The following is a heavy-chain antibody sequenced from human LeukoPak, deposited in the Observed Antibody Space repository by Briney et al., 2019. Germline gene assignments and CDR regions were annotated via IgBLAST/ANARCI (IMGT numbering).Heavy chain of an antibody. D-gene: IGHD1-26*01. CDR1: GYTFTGYY. CDR2: INPNSGGT. Sequence: GASVKVSCKASGYTFTGYYMHWVRQAPGQGLEWMGWINPNSGGTNYAQKFQGRVTMTMDTSSSTAYMELSRLRSDDTAVYYCATASGSYYAEYFQHWGQGTLVTVSS. J-gene: IGHJ1*01. CDR3: ATASGSYYAEYFQH. V-gene: IGHV1-2*02.